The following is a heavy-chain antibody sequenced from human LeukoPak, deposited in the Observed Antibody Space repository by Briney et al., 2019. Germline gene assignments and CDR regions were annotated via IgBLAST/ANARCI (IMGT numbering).Heavy chain of an antibody. D-gene: IGHD3-22*01. Sequence: SETLSLTCTVSGGSIRSSSYYWGWIRQPPGKGLEWIGSIYYSGSTYYNPSLKSRVTISVDTSKNQFSLKLSSVTAVDTAVYYCARRHYDSSGYWYFDLWGRGTLVTVSS. V-gene: IGHV4-39*07. CDR1: GGSIRSSSYY. CDR2: IYYSGST. J-gene: IGHJ2*01. CDR3: ARRHYDSSGYWYFDL.